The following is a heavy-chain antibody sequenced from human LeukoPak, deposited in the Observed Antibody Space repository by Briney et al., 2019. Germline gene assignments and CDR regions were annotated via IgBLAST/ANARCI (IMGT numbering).Heavy chain of an antibody. CDR1: GGAFSSYV. CDR3: ARDHRPSYDSSAYYYPGDY. V-gene: IGHV1-46*01. CDR2: INPSGGTT. Sequence: ASVKVSCKASGGAFSSYVISWVRQAPGQGLEWMAIINPSGGTTSYAQKFQGRLTMTRDTSTSTVYMELSSLRSEDTAVYYCARDHRPSYDSSAYYYPGDYWGQGTLVTVSS. D-gene: IGHD3-22*01. J-gene: IGHJ4*02.